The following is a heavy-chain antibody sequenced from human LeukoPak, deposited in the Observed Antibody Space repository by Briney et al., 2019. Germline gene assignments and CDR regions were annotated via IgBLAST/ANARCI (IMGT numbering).Heavy chain of an antibody. CDR3: ARDPGSYYFDY. Sequence: GGSLRLSCAASGFTFSSYAMHWVRQAPGKRLEWVAVISYDGSNKYYADSVKGRFTISRDNSKNTLYLQMNSLRAEDTAVYYCARDPGSYYFDYWGQGTLVTVSS. J-gene: IGHJ4*02. CDR2: ISYDGSNK. CDR1: GFTFSSYA. V-gene: IGHV3-30-3*01. D-gene: IGHD1-1*01.